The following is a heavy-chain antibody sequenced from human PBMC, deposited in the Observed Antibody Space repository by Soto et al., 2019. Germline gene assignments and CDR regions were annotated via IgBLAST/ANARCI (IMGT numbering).Heavy chain of an antibody. CDR2: MNPINGAT. D-gene: IGHD6-13*01. V-gene: IGHV1-8*02. J-gene: IGHJ6*02. CDR1: GYDFTAYD. CDR3: GRGPSPRAPAGGTPYYYAMDV. Sequence: QVQLVQSGAEVEQSGASVKVSCKASGYDFTAYDINWVRQASGQGLEWMGWMNPINGATGSARRFQGRVYITRNTATATAYLELTSLRSDDSAVYYCGRGPSPRAPAGGTPYYYAMDVWGQGTTVTVSS.